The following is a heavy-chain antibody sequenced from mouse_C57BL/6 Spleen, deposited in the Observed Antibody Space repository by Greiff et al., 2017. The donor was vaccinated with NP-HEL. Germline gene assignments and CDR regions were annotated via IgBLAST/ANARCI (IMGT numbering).Heavy chain of an antibody. CDR1: GFTFSSYA. CDR2: ISDGGSYT. J-gene: IGHJ4*01. Sequence: EVQVVESGGGLVKPGGSLKLSCAASGFTFSSYAMSWVRQTPEKRLEWVATISDGGSYTYYPDNVKGRFTISRDNAKNNLYLQMSHLKSEDTAMYYCARHYGSSFYYAMDYWGQGTSVTVSS. D-gene: IGHD1-1*01. V-gene: IGHV5-4*01. CDR3: ARHYGSSFYYAMDY.